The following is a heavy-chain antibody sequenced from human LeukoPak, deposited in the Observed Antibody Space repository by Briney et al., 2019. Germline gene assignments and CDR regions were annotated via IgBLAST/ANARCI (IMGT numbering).Heavy chain of an antibody. V-gene: IGHV4-34*01. J-gene: IGHJ4*02. D-gene: IGHD3-3*01. Sequence: SETLSLTCAVYGGSFSGYYWSWIRQPPGKGLEWIGEINHSGSTNYNPSLKSRVTISVGTSKNQFSLKLSSVTAADTAVYYCARGYYDFWSGYFDYWGQGTLVTVSS. CDR3: ARGYYDFWSGYFDY. CDR2: INHSGST. CDR1: GGSFSGYY.